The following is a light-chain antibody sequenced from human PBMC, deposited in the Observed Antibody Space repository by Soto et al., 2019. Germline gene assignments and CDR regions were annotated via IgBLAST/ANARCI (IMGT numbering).Light chain of an antibody. CDR2: EVN. Sequence: QSVLTQPPSASGSPGQSVTISCTGTSSYVGGYNYVSWYQQHPGKVPNLMVYEVNKRPSGVPDRFSGSKSGNTASLTVSGLQAEDEADYYCTSYAGGNNVFGTGTKLTVL. J-gene: IGLJ1*01. V-gene: IGLV2-8*01. CDR3: TSYAGGNNV. CDR1: SSYVGGYNY.